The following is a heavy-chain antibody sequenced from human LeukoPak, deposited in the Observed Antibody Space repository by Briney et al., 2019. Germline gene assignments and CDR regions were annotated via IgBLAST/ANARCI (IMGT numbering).Heavy chain of an antibody. Sequence: PGGSLRLSCAASGFTVSSNYMTWVRQAPGKGLEWVSAISGSGGSTYYADSVKGRFTISRDNSKNTLHLQMNSLRAEDTAVYYCARTIVGSYCSSTSCYFDYWGQGTLVTVSS. CDR2: ISGSGGST. V-gene: IGHV3-23*01. J-gene: IGHJ4*02. D-gene: IGHD2-2*01. CDR3: ARTIVGSYCSSTSCYFDY. CDR1: GFTVSSNY.